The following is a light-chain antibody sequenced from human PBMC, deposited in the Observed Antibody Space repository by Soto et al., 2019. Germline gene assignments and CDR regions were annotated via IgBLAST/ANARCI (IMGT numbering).Light chain of an antibody. CDR1: SSNIGAGYD. CDR2: GNS. V-gene: IGLV1-40*01. J-gene: IGLJ3*02. CDR3: QSYDSSLSVPWV. Sequence: QSVLTQPPSVSGAPGQRVTISCTGSSSNIGAGYDVHWYQQLPGTAPKLLIYGNSNRPSGVPDRFSGSKSGTSASLAITGLQAEDEADYYCQSYDSSLSVPWVFGGGTKLTVI.